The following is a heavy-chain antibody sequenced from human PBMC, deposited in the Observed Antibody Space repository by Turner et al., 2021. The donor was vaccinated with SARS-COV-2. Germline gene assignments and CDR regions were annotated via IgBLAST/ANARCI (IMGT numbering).Heavy chain of an antibody. J-gene: IGHJ5*02. Sequence: QLQLQESGPGLVKPSETLSLSCTVSGGSISSSYYYWGWFRQPPGKGLEWIGVIYYSGSTYYNPSLKSRVTISVDTSKNQFSLKLNSVTAADTAVYYCARHGPTSTTKAFDPWGQGTLVTVSS. CDR1: GGSISSSYYY. V-gene: IGHV4-39*01. CDR2: IYYSGST. D-gene: IGHD4-17*01. CDR3: ARHGPTSTTKAFDP.